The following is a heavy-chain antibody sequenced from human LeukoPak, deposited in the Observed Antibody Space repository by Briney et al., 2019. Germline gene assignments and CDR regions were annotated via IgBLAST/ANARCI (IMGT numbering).Heavy chain of an antibody. CDR2: IYYSGST. V-gene: IGHV4-31*03. Sequence: SQTLSLTCTVSGGSISSGGYYWSWIRQHPGKGLEWIGYIYYSGSTYYNPSLKSRVTISVDTPKNQFSLKLSSVTAADTAVYYCARDRIGTYYYDQWGQGTLVTVSS. CDR3: ARDRIGTYYYDQ. D-gene: IGHD1-1*01. J-gene: IGHJ4*02. CDR1: GGSISSGGYY.